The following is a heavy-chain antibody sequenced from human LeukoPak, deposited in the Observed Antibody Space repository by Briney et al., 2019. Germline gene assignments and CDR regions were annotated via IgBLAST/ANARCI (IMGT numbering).Heavy chain of an antibody. CDR1: GLTFSRNW. CDR3: VTHLNWTFNY. D-gene: IGHD1-1*01. Sequence: GGYLRLSCVVSGLTFSRNWMTWVRQAPGKGLEWVANINGDGSAEYYGDSVKGRFTISRDDAKKSLYLQMNGLRDEDTAVYYCVTHLNWTFNYWGQGTLVTVSS. V-gene: IGHV3-7*01. J-gene: IGHJ4*02. CDR2: INGDGSAE.